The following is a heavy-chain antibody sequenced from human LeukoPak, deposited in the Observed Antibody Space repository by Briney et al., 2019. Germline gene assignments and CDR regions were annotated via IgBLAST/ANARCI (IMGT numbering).Heavy chain of an antibody. D-gene: IGHD3-10*01. V-gene: IGHV3-7*01. J-gene: IGHJ4*02. CDR1: GFTFSSYW. CDR2: IKQDGSEK. Sequence: GGSLRLSCAASGFTFSSYWMSWVRQAPGKGLEGVANIKQDGSEKYYVDSVKGRFTISRDNAKNSLYLQMNSLRAEDTAVYYCAREPGLLWFGELLSGPFDYWGQGTLVTVSS. CDR3: AREPGLLWFGELLSGPFDY.